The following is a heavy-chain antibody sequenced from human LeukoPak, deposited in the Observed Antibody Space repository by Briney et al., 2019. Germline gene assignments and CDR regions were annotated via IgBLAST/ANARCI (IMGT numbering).Heavy chain of an antibody. CDR3: ARREGCSRSSCPPGY. CDR2: IYPGDSDT. D-gene: IGHD2-2*01. V-gene: IGHV5-51*01. J-gene: IGHJ4*02. Sequence: GESLKISCRGSGYRFTTYWIGWVRQMPGKGLEWMGIIYPGDSDTRYSPSFQGHVTMSADKSINTAYLQWSSLKASDTAMYYCARREGCSRSSCPPGYWGQGTLVTVSS. CDR1: GYRFTTYW.